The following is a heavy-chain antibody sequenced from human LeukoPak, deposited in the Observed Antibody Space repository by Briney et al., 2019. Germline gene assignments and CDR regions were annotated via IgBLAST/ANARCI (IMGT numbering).Heavy chain of an antibody. Sequence: ASVKVSCKASGYTFSSYGISWVRQAPGQGLEWMGWISGYNGNTHYAHNLQGRVTMTTDTSTSTAYMELRGLRSDDTAVYYCARGSITMVRGVRRNNWFDPWGQGTLVTVSS. V-gene: IGHV1-18*01. CDR3: ARGSITMVRGVRRNNWFDP. J-gene: IGHJ5*02. CDR2: ISGYNGNT. CDR1: GYTFSSYG. D-gene: IGHD3-10*01.